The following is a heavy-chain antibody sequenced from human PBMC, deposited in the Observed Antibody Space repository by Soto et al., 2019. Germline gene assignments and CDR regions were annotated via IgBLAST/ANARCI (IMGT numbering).Heavy chain of an antibody. V-gene: IGHV1-58*01. CDR2: IVVGSDNT. D-gene: IGHD1-26*01. CDR1: GFTLSSSA. CDR3: AAAILGQPPYFYDMDV. J-gene: IGHJ6*02. Sequence: QMQLVQSGPEVKKPGTSLKVSCKASGFTLSSSAVQWVRQARGQGLEWIGWIVVGSDNTNYAQKFQERVTITRDMSTSTDYMELSSLRSEDTATYYCAAAILGQPPYFYDMDVWGQGTPVTVSS.